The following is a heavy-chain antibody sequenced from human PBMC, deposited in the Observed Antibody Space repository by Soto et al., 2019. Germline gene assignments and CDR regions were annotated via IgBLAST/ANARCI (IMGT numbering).Heavy chain of an antibody. CDR2: IYYSGGT. Sequence: PSETLSLTCAVSGDSISNSYWSWIRQTPGRGLEWLGYIYYSGGTNYNPSFGGRVTISIDSSKKNFSLKLTSVTTADTAVYYCARAFSFPHFDHWGQGALVTVSS. V-gene: IGHV4-59*01. CDR1: GDSISNSY. CDR3: ARAFSFPHFDH. J-gene: IGHJ4*02.